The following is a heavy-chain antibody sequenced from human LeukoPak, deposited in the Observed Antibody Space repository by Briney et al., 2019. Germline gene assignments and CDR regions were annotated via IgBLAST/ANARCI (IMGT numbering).Heavy chain of an antibody. CDR2: IIPIFGTA. CDR3: ARERRLPTVTTPYYFDY. Sequence: SVKVSCKASGGTFISYAISWVRQAPGQGLEWMGGIIPIFGTANYAQKFQGRVTITADESTSTAYMELSSLRSEDTAVYYSARERRLPTVTTPYYFDYWGQGTLVTVSS. J-gene: IGHJ4*02. D-gene: IGHD4-17*01. CDR1: GGTFISYA. V-gene: IGHV1-69*13.